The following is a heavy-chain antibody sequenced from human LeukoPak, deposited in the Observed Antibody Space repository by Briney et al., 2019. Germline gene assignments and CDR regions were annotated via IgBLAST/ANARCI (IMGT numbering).Heavy chain of an antibody. Sequence: PGGSLRLSCAASGFTFSSYAMRCVRQAPGKGLEWVSAISGSGGSTYYADSVKGRFTISRDNSKNTLYLQMNSLRAEDTAVYYCATMRAGDPDYYYYYGMDVWGQGTTVTVSS. CDR1: GFTFSSYA. CDR3: ATMRAGDPDYYYYYGMDV. J-gene: IGHJ6*02. V-gene: IGHV3-23*01. CDR2: ISGSGGST. D-gene: IGHD4-17*01.